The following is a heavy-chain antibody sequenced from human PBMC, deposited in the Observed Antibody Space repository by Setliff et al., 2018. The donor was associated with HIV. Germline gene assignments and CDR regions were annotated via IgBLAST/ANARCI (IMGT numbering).Heavy chain of an antibody. J-gene: IGHJ1*01. V-gene: IGHV3-30*03. Sequence: PGGSLRLSCAASGFTFSSYGMHWVRQAPGKGLEWVALISYDGSNKYYADSVKGRFTISRDNSKNTLYLQMNSLRAEDTAVYYCARDSDPYYDYVWGPYRPEYFQHWGRGTLVTVSS. CDR3: ARDSDPYYDYVWGPYRPEYFQH. CDR2: ISYDGSNK. CDR1: GFTFSSYG. D-gene: IGHD3-16*02.